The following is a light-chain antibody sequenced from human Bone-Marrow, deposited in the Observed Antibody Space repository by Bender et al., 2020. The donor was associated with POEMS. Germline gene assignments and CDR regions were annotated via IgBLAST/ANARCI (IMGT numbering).Light chain of an antibody. CDR3: QSTDISGSPYVV. Sequence: SSVLTQPPSVSVSPGETAIIPCSGDVLPKQYAYWYQQKAGQAPIMVIYQDTERPSGIPERFSGSRSGTAVSLTIRGVQAEDEADYYCQSTDISGSPYVVFGGGTKLTVL. J-gene: IGLJ2*01. CDR1: VLPKQY. V-gene: IGLV3-25*03. CDR2: QDT.